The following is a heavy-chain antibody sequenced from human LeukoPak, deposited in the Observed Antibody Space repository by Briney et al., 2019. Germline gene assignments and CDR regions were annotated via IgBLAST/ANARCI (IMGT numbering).Heavy chain of an antibody. J-gene: IGHJ4*02. CDR3: AKSELPPFDY. CDR1: GFTFDEYS. D-gene: IGHD1-26*01. Sequence: QSGGSLRLSCAASGFTFDEYSMHWVRQAPGKGLEWVSAISGSGGSTYYADSVKGRFTISRDNSKNTLYLQMNSLRAEDTAVYYCAKSELPPFDYWGQGTLVTVSS. CDR2: ISGSGGST. V-gene: IGHV3-23*01.